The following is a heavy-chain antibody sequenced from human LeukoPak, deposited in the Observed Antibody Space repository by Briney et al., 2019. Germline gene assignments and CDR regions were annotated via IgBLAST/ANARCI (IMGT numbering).Heavy chain of an antibody. Sequence: SETLSPTCTVSGGSISSYYWSWIRQPPGKGLEWIGYIYYSGSTNYNPSLKSRVTISVDTSKNQFSLKLSSVTAADTAVYYCARTSRHSGYDCWFDPWGQGTLVTVSS. CDR1: GGSISSYY. CDR2: IYYSGST. V-gene: IGHV4-59*01. CDR3: ARTSRHSGYDCWFDP. J-gene: IGHJ5*02. D-gene: IGHD5-12*01.